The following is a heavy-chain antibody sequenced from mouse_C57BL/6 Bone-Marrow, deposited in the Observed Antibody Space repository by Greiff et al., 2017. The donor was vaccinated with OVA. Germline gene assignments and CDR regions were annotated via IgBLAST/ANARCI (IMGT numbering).Heavy chain of an antibody. V-gene: IGHV1-78*01. Sequence: VQLQQSDAELVKPGASVKISCKVSGYTFTDHTIHWMKQRPEQGLEWIGYIYPRDGSTKYNEKFKGKATLTADKSSSTAYMQLNSLTSEDSAVYFCAREQAYYSNSAGFAHWGQGTLVTVSA. CDR1: GYTFTDHT. D-gene: IGHD2-5*01. CDR3: AREQAYYSNSAGFAH. J-gene: IGHJ3*01. CDR2: IYPRDGST.